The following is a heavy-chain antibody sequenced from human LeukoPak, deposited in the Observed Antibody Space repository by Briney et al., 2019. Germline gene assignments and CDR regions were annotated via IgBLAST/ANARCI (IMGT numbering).Heavy chain of an antibody. CDR3: AAGRFTLVRGVIIPDAFDI. Sequence: GGSLRLSCAASGFTFSSYAMSWVRQAPGKGLEWVSAISGSGGSTYYADSVKGRFTISRDNSKNTLYLHMNSLRAEATAVYYCAAGRFTLVRGVIIPDAFDIWGQGTMVTVSS. D-gene: IGHD3-10*01. V-gene: IGHV3-23*01. CDR2: ISGSGGST. J-gene: IGHJ3*02. CDR1: GFTFSSYA.